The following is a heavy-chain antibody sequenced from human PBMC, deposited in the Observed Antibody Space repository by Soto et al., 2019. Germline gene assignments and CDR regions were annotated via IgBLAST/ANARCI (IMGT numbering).Heavy chain of an antibody. D-gene: IGHD3-9*01. CDR2: IFHSGST. Sequence: SETLSLTCAVSGGSISSGGYSWSWLRQPPGKGLEWIGYIFHSGSTYYNPSLKSRVTISVDGSKNHFSLELSSVTAADTAVYYCARGTDTWFFALWGRGTLVTVSS. J-gene: IGHJ2*01. CDR1: GGSISSGGYS. V-gene: IGHV4-30-2*01. CDR3: ARGTDTWFFAL.